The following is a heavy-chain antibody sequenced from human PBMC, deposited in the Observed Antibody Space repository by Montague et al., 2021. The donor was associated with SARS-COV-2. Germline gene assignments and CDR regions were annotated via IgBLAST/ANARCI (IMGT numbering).Heavy chain of an antibody. J-gene: IGHJ4*02. Sequence: SETLSLTCTVSGVSVTDYYWSWIRQPQGKGLERVGDVLYNKGTNFNPSLKSRVAMSVDTSKNQFSLRLTSVTAADTASSYCVRHPHYDGLNGPPDFWDQGTLVTVSS. CDR3: VRHPHYDGLNGPPDF. D-gene: IGHD3-9*01. CDR2: VLYNKGT. CDR1: GVSVTDYY. V-gene: IGHV4-59*08.